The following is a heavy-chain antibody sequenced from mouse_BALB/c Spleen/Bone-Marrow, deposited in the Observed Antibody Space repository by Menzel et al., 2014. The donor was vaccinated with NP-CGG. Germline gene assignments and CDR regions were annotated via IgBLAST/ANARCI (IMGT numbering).Heavy chain of an antibody. CDR2: IWAGGST. CDR1: GFSLTSYG. J-gene: IGHJ4*01. CDR3: ARDRSYYGMDY. V-gene: IGHV2-9*02. Sequence: QVQLKDSGPGLVAPSQSLSITCTVSGFSLTSYGVHWVRQPPGKGLEWLGVIWAGGSTNYNSALMSRLSISKDNSKSQVFLKMNGLQTDDTAMYYCARDRSYYGMDYWGQGTSVTVSS.